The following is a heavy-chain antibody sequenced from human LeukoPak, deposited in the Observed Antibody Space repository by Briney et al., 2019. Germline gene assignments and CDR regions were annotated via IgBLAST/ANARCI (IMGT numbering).Heavy chain of an antibody. D-gene: IGHD3-10*01. CDR1: GGSFSGYY. CDR3: ARRGPPRTMLRGVKSGWFDP. Sequence: ETLSLTCAVYGGSFSGYYWSWIRQPPGKGLEWIGEINHSGSTNYNPSLKSRVTISVDTSKNQFSLKLSSVTAADTAVYYCARRGPPRTMLRGVKSGWFDPWGQGTLVTVSS. CDR2: INHSGST. V-gene: IGHV4-34*01. J-gene: IGHJ5*02.